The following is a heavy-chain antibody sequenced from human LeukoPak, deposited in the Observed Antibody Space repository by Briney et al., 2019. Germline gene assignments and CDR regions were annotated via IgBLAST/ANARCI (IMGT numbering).Heavy chain of an antibody. CDR1: GFTFSSYE. CDR3: ARIGYNWNLFDC. D-gene: IGHD1-20*01. CDR2: IGASGGAI. V-gene: IGHV3-48*03. J-gene: IGHJ4*02. Sequence: PGGSLRLSCAASGFTFSSYEMNWVRQAPGKGLEWVSYIGASGGAIYYADSVKGRFTISRDNAKNSLYLQMDSLRAEDTAVYYCARIGYNWNLFDCWGQGTLPTVSS.